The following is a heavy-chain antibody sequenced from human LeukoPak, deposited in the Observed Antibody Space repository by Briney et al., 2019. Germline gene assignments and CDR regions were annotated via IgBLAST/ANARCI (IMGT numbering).Heavy chain of an antibody. CDR2: ISYDGSNK. V-gene: IGHV3-30*18. CDR3: AKDGDTAMVSSYYGMDV. Sequence: PGGSLRLSCAASGFTLSSYGMHWVRRAPGKGLEWVAVISYDGSNKYYADSVKGRFTISRDNSKNTLYLQMNSLRAEDTAVYYCAKDGDTAMVSSYYGMDVWGKGTTVTVSS. CDR1: GFTLSSYG. J-gene: IGHJ6*04. D-gene: IGHD5-18*01.